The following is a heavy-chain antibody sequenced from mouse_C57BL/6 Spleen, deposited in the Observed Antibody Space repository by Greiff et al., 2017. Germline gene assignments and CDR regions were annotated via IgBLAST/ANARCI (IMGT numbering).Heavy chain of an antibody. Sequence: QVQLQQPGTELVKPGASVKLSCKASGYTFTSYWMHWVKQRPGQGLEWIGNINPSNGGTNYNAKFKSKDTLTVDKSSSTAYMQLSSLTSEDAAVYYCSRCDDYVSYYYAMDYWGQGTSVTVSS. J-gene: IGHJ4*01. CDR3: SRCDDYVSYYYAMDY. CDR2: INPSNGGT. D-gene: IGHD2-4*01. CDR1: GYTFTSYW. V-gene: IGHV1-53*01.